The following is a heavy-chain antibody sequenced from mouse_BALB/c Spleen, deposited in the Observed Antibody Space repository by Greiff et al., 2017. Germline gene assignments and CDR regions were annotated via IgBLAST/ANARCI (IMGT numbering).Heavy chain of an antibody. CDR1: GFNIKDTY. CDR3: AKTARATLWFAY. CDR2: IDPANGNT. V-gene: IGHV14-3*02. J-gene: IGHJ3*01. Sequence: VQLKESGAELVKPGASVKLSCTASGFNIKDTYMHWVKQRPEQGLEWIGRIDPANGNTKYDPKFQGKATITADTSSNTAYLQLSSLTSEDTAVYYCAKTARATLWFAYWGQGTLVTVSA. D-gene: IGHD3-2*01.